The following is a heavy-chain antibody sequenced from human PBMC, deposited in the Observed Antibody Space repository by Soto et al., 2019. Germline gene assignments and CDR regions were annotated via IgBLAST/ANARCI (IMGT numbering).Heavy chain of an antibody. CDR3: ARGPACSSTSCYGDYYFDY. CDR2: IIPILGIA. CDR1: GGTFSSYT. J-gene: IGHJ4*02. D-gene: IGHD2-2*01. Sequence: QVQLVQSGAEVKKPGSSVKVSCKASGGTFSSYTISWVRQAPGQGLEWMGRIIPILGIANYAQKFQGRVTITADKSTSTAYMELSSLRSEDTAVYYCARGPACSSTSCYGDYYFDYWGQGTLVTVSS. V-gene: IGHV1-69*02.